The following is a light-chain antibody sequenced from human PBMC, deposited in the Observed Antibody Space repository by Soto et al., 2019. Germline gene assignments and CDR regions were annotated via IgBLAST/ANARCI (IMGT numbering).Light chain of an antibody. CDR2: DAS. V-gene: IGKV1-33*01. CDR1: QDISNY. J-gene: IGKJ5*01. Sequence: DIPMTQSPSSLSASVGDRVTITCQASQDISNYFNWYQQKPGKAPKLLIYDASNLETGVPSRFSGSGSGTDFTFTISSLQPEDIATYYCQQYDNLPITFGQGTRLEIK. CDR3: QQYDNLPIT.